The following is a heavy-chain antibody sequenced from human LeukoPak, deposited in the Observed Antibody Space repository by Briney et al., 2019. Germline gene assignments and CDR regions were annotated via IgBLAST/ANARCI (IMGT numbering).Heavy chain of an antibody. D-gene: IGHD2-2*02. Sequence: SETLSLTCAVYGRSFSGYYWSWIRQPPGKGLEWIGEINHSGSTNYNPSLKSRVTISVDTSKNQFSLKLSSVTAADTAVYYCARALYCSSTSCYTVYYYGMDVWGKGTTVTVSS. J-gene: IGHJ6*04. CDR3: ARALYCSSTSCYTVYYYGMDV. CDR1: GRSFSGYY. V-gene: IGHV4-34*01. CDR2: INHSGST.